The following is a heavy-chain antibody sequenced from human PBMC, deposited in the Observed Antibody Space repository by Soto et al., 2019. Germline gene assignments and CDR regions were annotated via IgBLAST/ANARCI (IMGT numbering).Heavy chain of an antibody. D-gene: IGHD6-13*01. V-gene: IGHV3-74*01. CDR2: INTDGSNT. CDR1: GFTFSSYW. CDR3: ARVRSSSWEPFDY. J-gene: IGHJ4*02. Sequence: EVQLVESGGGLVQPGGSLRLSCAASGFTFSSYWMHWVRQAPGKGLVWVSRINTDGSNTYYADSVKGRFTISRDNAKNTLNLQMNSLRAEDTAVYYCARVRSSSWEPFDYWGQGTLVTFSS.